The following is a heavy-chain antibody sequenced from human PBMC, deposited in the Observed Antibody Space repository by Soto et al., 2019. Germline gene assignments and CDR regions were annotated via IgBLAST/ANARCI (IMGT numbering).Heavy chain of an antibody. CDR3: AKYRYDDSSGRTFDD. J-gene: IGHJ4*01. CDR1: GFTFSNYA. V-gene: IGHV3-23*01. CDR2: ISSGVGTT. D-gene: IGHD3-22*01. Sequence: EVQLLESGGGLVQPGGSLRLSCAASGFTFSNYAMTWVRQTPGQGLEWVSTISSGVGTTYYADSVKGRFTMSRDNSKNTLYLQMNSLRAEDTALYYCAKYRYDDSSGRTFDDWCQGTLVSVSS.